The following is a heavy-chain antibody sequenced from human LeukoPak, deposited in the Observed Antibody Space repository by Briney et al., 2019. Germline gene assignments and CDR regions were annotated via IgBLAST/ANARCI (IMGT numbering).Heavy chain of an antibody. CDR1: GYTFTSYG. J-gene: IGHJ3*02. D-gene: IGHD3-22*01. V-gene: IGHV1-18*01. CDR2: ISAYNGNT. Sequence: GASVEVSCKASGYTFTSYGISWVRQAPGQGLEWMGWISAYNGNTNYAQKLQGRVTMTTDTSTSTAYMELRSLRSDDTAVYYCAGLKGIGLDSSGYYGAFDIWGQGTMVTVSS. CDR3: AGLKGIGLDSSGYYGAFDI.